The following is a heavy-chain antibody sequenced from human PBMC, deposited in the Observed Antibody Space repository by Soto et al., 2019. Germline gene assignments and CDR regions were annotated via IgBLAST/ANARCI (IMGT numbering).Heavy chain of an antibody. Sequence: GGSLRLSCKGSGFSFSSYAIHWVRQAPGKGLEWVAVISYDGTNKYYGESVRGQFTISRDDSKNTVYVQMNSLRGEDTAMYYCGRDNMIQLWPPSSVDSWGQGALVTVSS. V-gene: IGHV3-30*04. CDR2: ISYDGTNK. CDR3: GRDNMIQLWPPSSVDS. CDR1: GFSFSSYA. D-gene: IGHD5-18*01. J-gene: IGHJ4*02.